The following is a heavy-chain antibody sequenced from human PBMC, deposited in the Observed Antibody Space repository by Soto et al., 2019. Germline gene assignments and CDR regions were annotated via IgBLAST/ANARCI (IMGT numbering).Heavy chain of an antibody. V-gene: IGHV1-58*02. Sequence: QMQLVQSGPEVKKPGTSVKVSCKASGFNFTSSAMQWVRQARGQRLVWIGWIVVGSGNTNYAQKFQERGTSTRDMSTSTAYMELSSLRSQDTAVYYCAAGDLYYGIDVWGQRTTVTVSS. CDR3: AAGDLYYGIDV. J-gene: IGHJ6*02. CDR2: IVVGSGNT. CDR1: GFNFTSSA.